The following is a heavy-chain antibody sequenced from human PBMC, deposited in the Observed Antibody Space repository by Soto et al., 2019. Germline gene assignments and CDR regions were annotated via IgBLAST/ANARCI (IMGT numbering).Heavy chain of an antibody. J-gene: IGHJ3*02. D-gene: IGHD3-10*01. CDR3: ARDITSGGFGEPWDAFDI. CDR2: IYYSGST. CDR1: VGSISSGDYY. V-gene: IGHV4-30-4*01. Sequence: SETLSLTCTVSVGSISSGDYYLSWIRQPPGKGLEWIGYIYYSGSTYYNPSLKSRVTISVDTSKNQFSLKLSSVTAAETAVYYCARDITSGGFGEPWDAFDIWGQGTMVTLSS.